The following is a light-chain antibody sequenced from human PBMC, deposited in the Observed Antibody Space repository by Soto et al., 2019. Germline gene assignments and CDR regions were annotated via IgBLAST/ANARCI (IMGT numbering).Light chain of an antibody. CDR3: LQDYNYPRT. Sequence: IQMTQSPSSLSASVGDRVTITCRASQGIRNDLGWYQQKPGEAPNLLIYAATSLRSGVPSRFSGSGSGTDFTLTISSLQPEDFATYYCLQDYNYPRTFGQGTKVELK. CDR1: QGIRND. CDR2: AAT. J-gene: IGKJ1*01. V-gene: IGKV1-6*02.